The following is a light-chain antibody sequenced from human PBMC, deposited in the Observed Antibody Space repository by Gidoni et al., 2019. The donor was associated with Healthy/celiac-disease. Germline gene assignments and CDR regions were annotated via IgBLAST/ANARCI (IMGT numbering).Light chain of an antibody. J-gene: IGKJ4*01. CDR3: QQLNSYLQLT. CDR2: AAS. Sequence: IQLTHPPSFLSASVGDRVTITCRASQGISTYLTWYQQKPGKAPKLLIYAASTLQSGVPSRFSGSGSGTDFTLTISSLQPEDIATYYCQQLNSYLQLTFXGXTKVEIK. V-gene: IGKV1-9*01. CDR1: QGISTY.